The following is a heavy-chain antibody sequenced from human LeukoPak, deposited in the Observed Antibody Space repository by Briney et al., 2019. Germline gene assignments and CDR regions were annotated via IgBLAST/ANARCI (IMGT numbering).Heavy chain of an antibody. V-gene: IGHV3-48*03. D-gene: IGHD3-10*02. CDR1: GFTFSSYA. CDR2: ISSSGSTI. CDR3: AELGITMIGGV. Sequence: PGGSLRLSCAASGFTFSSYAMHWVRQAPGKGLEWVSCISSSGSTIYYADSVKGRFTISRDNAKNSLYLQMNSLRAEDTAVYYCAELGITMIGGVWGKGTTVTISS. J-gene: IGHJ6*04.